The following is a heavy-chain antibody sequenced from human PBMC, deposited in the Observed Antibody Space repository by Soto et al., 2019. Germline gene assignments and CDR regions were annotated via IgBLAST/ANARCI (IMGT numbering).Heavy chain of an antibody. D-gene: IGHD1-26*01. CDR3: VSGGRWETPQGY. CDR1: GASISSSDYY. J-gene: IGHJ4*02. Sequence: SETLSLTCTVSGASISSSDYYWAWIRQPPGKGPEWIGSIYYTGSTYFTPSLKSRVSISADTSKNQFSLKLTAVTAADTAVYHCVSGGRWETPQGYWGQGTLVTVSS. CDR2: IYYTGST. V-gene: IGHV4-39*01.